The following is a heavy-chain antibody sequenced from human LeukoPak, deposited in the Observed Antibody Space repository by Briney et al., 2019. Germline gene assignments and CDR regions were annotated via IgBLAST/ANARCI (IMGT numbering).Heavy chain of an antibody. Sequence: GGSLRLSCAASGFTFTHYALTWVRQPPGKGLEWVSAISGSGGSTYYADSVKGRFTISRDNPKNTLNLQMNSLRAEDTALYYCARDYDSSGYPYYYYYMDVWGKGTTVTVSS. J-gene: IGHJ6*03. CDR3: ARDYDSSGYPYYYYYMDV. CDR2: ISGSGGST. CDR1: GFTFTHYA. D-gene: IGHD3-22*01. V-gene: IGHV3-23*01.